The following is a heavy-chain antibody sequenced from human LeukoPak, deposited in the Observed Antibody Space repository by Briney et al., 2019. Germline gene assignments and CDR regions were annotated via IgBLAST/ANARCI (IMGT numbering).Heavy chain of an antibody. CDR3: ASHLRVLRFLEWLFGMDV. CDR2: IIPILGIA. CDR1: GGTFSSYA. D-gene: IGHD3-3*01. Sequence: GASVKVSCKASGGTFSSYAISWVRQAPGQGLEWMGRIIPILGIANYAQKFQGRVTITADKSTSTAYMELSSLRSEDTAVYYCASHLRVLRFLEWLFGMDVWGQGTTVTVSS. J-gene: IGHJ6*02. V-gene: IGHV1-69*04.